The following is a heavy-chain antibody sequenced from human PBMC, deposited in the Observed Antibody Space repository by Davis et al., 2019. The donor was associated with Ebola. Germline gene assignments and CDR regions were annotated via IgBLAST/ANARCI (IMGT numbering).Heavy chain of an antibody. CDR2: IYWDDDK. V-gene: IGHV2-5*02. D-gene: IGHD1-7*01. CDR1: GFSLTTRGVG. J-gene: IGHJ6*02. CDR3: VHRHLTTTTDYGMDV. Sequence: SGPTLVKPTQTLTLTCTFSGFSLTTRGVGVGWIRQPPGKALEWLALIYWDDDKRYRPSLKSRPTITKDTSKNQVVLTMTSMDPVDSATYYCVHRHLTTTTDYGMDVWGQGTTVTVSS.